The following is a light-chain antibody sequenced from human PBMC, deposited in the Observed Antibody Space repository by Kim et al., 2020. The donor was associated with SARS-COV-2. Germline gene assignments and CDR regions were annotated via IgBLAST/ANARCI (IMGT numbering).Light chain of an antibody. Sequence: SSELTQDPAVSVALGQTFRITCQGDSLRSYYASWYQQKPGQAPVLVIYGKNNRPSGIPDRFSGSSSGNTASLTITGAQAEDEADYYCNSRDSSGNHVVFGGGTKLTVL. J-gene: IGLJ2*01. CDR1: SLRSYY. CDR3: NSRDSSGNHVV. CDR2: GKN. V-gene: IGLV3-19*01.